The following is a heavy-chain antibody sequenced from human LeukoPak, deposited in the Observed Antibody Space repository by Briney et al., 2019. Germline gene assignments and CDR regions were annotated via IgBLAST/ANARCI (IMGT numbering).Heavy chain of an antibody. Sequence: SQTLSLTCTVSGGSISSGSYYWSWIRQPAGKGLEWIGRIYTSGSTNYIPSLKSRVTISVDTSKNQFSLKLSSVTAADTAVYYCAGDGNYYDSSSYWGQGTLVTVSS. CDR3: AGDGNYYDSSSY. D-gene: IGHD3-22*01. V-gene: IGHV4-61*02. CDR1: GGSISSGSYY. CDR2: IYTSGST. J-gene: IGHJ4*02.